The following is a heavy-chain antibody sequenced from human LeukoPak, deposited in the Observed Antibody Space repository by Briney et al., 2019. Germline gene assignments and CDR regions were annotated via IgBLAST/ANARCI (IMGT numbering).Heavy chain of an antibody. D-gene: IGHD3-22*01. J-gene: IGHJ4*02. CDR1: GFTFSSYS. Sequence: GGSLRLPCAASGFTFSSYSMNWVRQAPGKGLEWVSSISSSSSYIYYADSVKGRFTISRDNAKNSLYLQMNSLRAEDTAVYYCARDTQLYYYDSSGYKPNYFDYWGQGTLVTVSS. CDR3: ARDTQLYYYDSSGYKPNYFDY. V-gene: IGHV3-21*01. CDR2: ISSSSSYI.